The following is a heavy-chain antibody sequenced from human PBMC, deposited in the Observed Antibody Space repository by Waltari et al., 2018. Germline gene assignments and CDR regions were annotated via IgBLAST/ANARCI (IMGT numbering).Heavy chain of an antibody. V-gene: IGHV3-30*02. CDR2: IRYDGRNK. J-gene: IGHJ6*03. CDR1: GFNFSGYG. Sequence: QVQLVEAGGGVVQPGGSLRLSCAASGFNFSGYGMHWVRQAPGQGLDWGAFIRYDGRNKYYADSVKRRFTISRDNSKNTLYLQMNSLRAEDTAGYCCAKDTGSGYGAMDVWGKGTTVTVSS. CDR3: AKDTGSGYGAMDV. D-gene: IGHD5-12*01.